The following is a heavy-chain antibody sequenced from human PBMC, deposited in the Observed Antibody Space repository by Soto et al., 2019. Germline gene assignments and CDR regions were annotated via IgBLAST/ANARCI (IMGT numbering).Heavy chain of an antibody. V-gene: IGHV1-18*01. Sequence: QVQLVQSGAEVKKPGASVKVSCKASGYTFTSYGISWVRQAPGQGPEWMGRISTYIGNTNYVQKLQGRVTMTTDTSTNTAYMELRSLRYDDTAVYYCARDPGYSTTWHQAFDIWGQGTMVTVSS. CDR3: ARDPGYSTTWHQAFDI. CDR1: GYTFTSYG. D-gene: IGHD6-13*01. CDR2: ISTYIGNT. J-gene: IGHJ3*02.